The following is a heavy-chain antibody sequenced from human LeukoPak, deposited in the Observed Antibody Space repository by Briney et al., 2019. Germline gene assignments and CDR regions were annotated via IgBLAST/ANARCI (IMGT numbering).Heavy chain of an antibody. CDR2: IYHSGST. V-gene: IGHV4-4*02. Sequence: PSETLSLTCAVSGGSISSSNWWSWVRQPPGKGLEWIGEIYHSGSTNYNPSLKSRVTISVDKSKNQFSLKLSSVTAADTAVYYCAVRGYYYHWFDPWGQGTLVTVSS. D-gene: IGHD3-22*01. J-gene: IGHJ5*02. CDR3: AVRGYYYHWFDP. CDR1: GGSISSSNW.